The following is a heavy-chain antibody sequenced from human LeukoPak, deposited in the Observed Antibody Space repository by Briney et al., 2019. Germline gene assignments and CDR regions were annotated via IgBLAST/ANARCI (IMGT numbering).Heavy chain of an antibody. D-gene: IGHD5-24*01. CDR3: AKDTARGYMVSYYFDY. Sequence: GGSMRLSCAASGFTFDDYDMHWVRQAPGKGLEWVSLISGDGGSTYYADSVEGRFTISRDNSKNSLYLQMNSLRTEDTALYYCAKDTARGYMVSYYFDYWGQGTLVTVS. J-gene: IGHJ4*02. V-gene: IGHV3-43*02. CDR1: GFTFDDYD. CDR2: ISGDGGST.